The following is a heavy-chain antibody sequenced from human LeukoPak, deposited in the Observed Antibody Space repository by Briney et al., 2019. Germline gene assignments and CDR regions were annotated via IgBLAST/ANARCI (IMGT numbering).Heavy chain of an antibody. CDR1: GGSFSGYY. D-gene: IGHD3-10*01. Sequence: SETLSLTCAVYGGSFSGYYWSWIRQPPGKGLEWIGEINHSGSTNYNPSLKSRVTISVDTSKNQFSLKLSSVTAADTAVYYCARVPTTMVRGVISGWFDPWGQGTLVTVSS. CDR3: ARVPTTMVRGVISGWFDP. V-gene: IGHV4-34*01. J-gene: IGHJ5*02. CDR2: INHSGST.